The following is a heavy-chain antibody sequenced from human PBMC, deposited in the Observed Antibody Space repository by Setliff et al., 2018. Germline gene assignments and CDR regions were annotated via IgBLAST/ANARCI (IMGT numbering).Heavy chain of an antibody. V-gene: IGHV1-18*04. CDR2: ISAYNGNT. D-gene: IGHD2-8*01. CDR1: GYTFANSI. Sequence: ASVKVSCKASGYTFANSIVSWVRQAPGQGLEWMGWISAYNGNTHIKEKFQGRVSMTTDTSTNTGYMELRNLTPDDTAVYFCERLARYCTQRACQRTQDADLWGQGTQVTVSS. CDR3: ERLARYCTQRACQRTQDADL. J-gene: IGHJ5*02.